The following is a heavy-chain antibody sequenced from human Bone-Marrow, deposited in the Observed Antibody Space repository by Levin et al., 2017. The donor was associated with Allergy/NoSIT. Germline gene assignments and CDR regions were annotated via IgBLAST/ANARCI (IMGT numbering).Heavy chain of an antibody. V-gene: IGHV5-51*01. Sequence: KSGESLKISCKTSGYTFNNYWIGWVRQMPGKGLEWMGIIYPRDSEIRYCPSCQGQVTISADKSITTAYLQWTSLKASDTGMYYCARHRDYVWESGTFEIWGQGTMVTVSS. D-gene: IGHD3-16*01. CDR2: IYPRDSEI. J-gene: IGHJ3*02. CDR3: ARHRDYVWESGTFEI. CDR1: GYTFNNYW.